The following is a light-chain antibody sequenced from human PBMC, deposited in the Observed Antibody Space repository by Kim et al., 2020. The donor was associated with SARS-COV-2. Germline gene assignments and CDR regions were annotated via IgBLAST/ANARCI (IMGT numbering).Light chain of an antibody. Sequence: LSPGERVTLSCRASQSVSRSYLAWYQLKPGQAPRLLIYGASSRATGIPDRFSGSGSGADFTLTISRLEPEDFAVYYCQQYASSLHTFGQGTKLEI. J-gene: IGKJ2*01. CDR3: QQYASSLHT. CDR1: QSVSRSY. V-gene: IGKV3-20*01. CDR2: GAS.